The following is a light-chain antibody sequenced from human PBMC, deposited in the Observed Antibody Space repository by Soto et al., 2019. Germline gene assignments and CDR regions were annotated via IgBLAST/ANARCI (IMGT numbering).Light chain of an antibody. Sequence: QSALAQPPSASGSPGQSVTISCTGTSSDIGAYNYVSWYQQYPGKAPKLIIYDVNQRPSGVPDRFSGSKSGNTASLTVSGLQAEDEAVYYCNSFAGGAHVVFGGGTKLTLL. J-gene: IGLJ2*01. CDR1: SSDIGAYNY. CDR2: DVN. CDR3: NSFAGGAHVV. V-gene: IGLV2-8*01.